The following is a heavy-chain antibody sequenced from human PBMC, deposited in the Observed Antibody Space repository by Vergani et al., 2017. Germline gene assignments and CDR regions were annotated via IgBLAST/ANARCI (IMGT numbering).Heavy chain of an antibody. CDR1: GYTITGYY. D-gene: IGHD2-8*01. V-gene: IGHV1-2*02. Sequence: QVQLVQSGAEVKKPGASVKVSCKASGYTITGYYMHWVRQAPGQGLEWMGWINPNSGGTNYAQKFQGRVTMTRDTSISTAYMELSRLRSDDTAVYYCARERGYCTNGVCYYLYYYGMDVWGQGTTVTVSS. CDR3: ARERGYCTNGVCYYLYYYGMDV. J-gene: IGHJ6*02. CDR2: INPNSGGT.